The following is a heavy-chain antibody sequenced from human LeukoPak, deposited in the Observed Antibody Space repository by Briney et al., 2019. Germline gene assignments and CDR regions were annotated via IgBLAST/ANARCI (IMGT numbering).Heavy chain of an antibody. CDR3: ASVNRNLEYFQH. CDR2: IYYSGST. CDR1: GGSISSSSYY. Sequence: PSETLSLTCTVSGGSISSSSYYWSWIRQHPGKGLEWIGYIYYSGSTYYNPSLKSRVTISVDTSKNQFSLKLSSVTAADTAVYYCASVNRNLEYFQHWGQGTLVTVSS. V-gene: IGHV4-31*03. D-gene: IGHD1-14*01. J-gene: IGHJ1*01.